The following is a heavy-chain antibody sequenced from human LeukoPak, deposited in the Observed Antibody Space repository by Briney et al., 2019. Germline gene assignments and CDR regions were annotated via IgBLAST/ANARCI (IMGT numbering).Heavy chain of an antibody. J-gene: IGHJ4*02. CDR1: GFTFDDYA. D-gene: IGHD5-18*01. CDR3: AKAGDTAMVPIDY. CDR2: ISWNSGSI. V-gene: IGHV3-9*01. Sequence: PGGSLRLSCAASGFTFDDYAMHWVRQAPGKGLEWVSGISWNSGSIGYADSVKGRFTISRDNSKNTLYLQMNSLRAEDTAVYYCAKAGDTAMVPIDYWGQGTLVTVSS.